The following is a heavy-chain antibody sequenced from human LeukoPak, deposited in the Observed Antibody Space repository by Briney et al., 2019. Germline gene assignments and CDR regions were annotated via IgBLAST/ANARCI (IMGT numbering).Heavy chain of an antibody. CDR3: ARDRGYSYGFFDY. CDR1: GFTFSSYA. CDR2: ISYDGSNK. D-gene: IGHD5-18*01. V-gene: IGHV3-30*04. J-gene: IGHJ4*02. Sequence: GRSLRLSCAASGFTFSSYAMHWVRQAPGKGLEWVAVISYDGSNKYYADSVKGRFTISRDNSKNTLYLQMNSLRAEDTAVYYCARDRGYSYGFFDYWGQGTLVTVSS.